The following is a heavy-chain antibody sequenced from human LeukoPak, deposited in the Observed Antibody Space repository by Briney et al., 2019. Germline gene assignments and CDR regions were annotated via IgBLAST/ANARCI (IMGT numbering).Heavy chain of an antibody. CDR3: ARNHGYSYGYGGFDY. J-gene: IGHJ4*02. CDR2: IYYSGST. CDR1: GGSISSSSYY. Sequence: SETLSLTCTVSGGSISSSSYYWGWIRQPPGKGLEWIGSIYYSGSTYYNPFLKSRVTISVDTSKNQFSLKLSSVTTADTAVYYCARNHGYSYGYGGFDYWGQGTLVTVSS. D-gene: IGHD5-18*01. V-gene: IGHV4-39*01.